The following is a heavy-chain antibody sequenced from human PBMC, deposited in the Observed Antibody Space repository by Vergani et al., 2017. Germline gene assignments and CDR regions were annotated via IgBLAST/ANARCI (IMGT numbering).Heavy chain of an antibody. J-gene: IGHJ4*02. Sequence: QVQLVQSGAEVKKPGASMKVSCKASGYTFNDYYMHWVRQAPGQGLEWMGWINPSTGGINYAQKLQGRVTLTGDSSINTHYMELSRLRSDDTAVYYCARSLYSSGWYLGFWGQGTLVTVSS. CDR1: GYTFNDYY. V-gene: IGHV1-2*02. CDR2: INPSTGGI. CDR3: ARSLYSSGWYLGF. D-gene: IGHD6-19*01.